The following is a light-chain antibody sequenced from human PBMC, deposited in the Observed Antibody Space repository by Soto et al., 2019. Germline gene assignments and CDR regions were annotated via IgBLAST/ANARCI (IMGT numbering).Light chain of an antibody. V-gene: IGKV1-39*01. J-gene: IGKJ2*01. CDR1: QSISSY. CDR2: AAS. CDR3: QQSYSTLPYT. Sequence: DIQMTQSPSSLSASVGDRVTITCRASQSISSYLNWYQQKPGKAPKLLIYAASSLQSGVPSRFSGSGSGTDFTLTISSLQPEDFATYYHQQSYSTLPYTFGQGTKLEIK.